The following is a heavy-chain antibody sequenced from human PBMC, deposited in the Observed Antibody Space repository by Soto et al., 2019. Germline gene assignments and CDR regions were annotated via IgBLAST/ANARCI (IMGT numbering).Heavy chain of an antibody. CDR3: ARDRSPLGGVIVPGAFDI. CDR2: ISSSSSTI. Sequence: EVQLVESGGGLVQPGGSLRLSCAASGFTFSSYSMNWVRQAPGKGLEWVSYISSSSSTIYYADSVKGRFTISRDNAKNSLYLQMNSLRAEDTAVYYCARDRSPLGGVIVPGAFDIWGQGTMVTVSS. J-gene: IGHJ3*02. V-gene: IGHV3-48*01. CDR1: GFTFSSYS. D-gene: IGHD3-16*02.